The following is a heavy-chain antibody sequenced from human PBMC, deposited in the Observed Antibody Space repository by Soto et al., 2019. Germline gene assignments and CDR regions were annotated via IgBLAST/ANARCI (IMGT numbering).Heavy chain of an antibody. D-gene: IGHD3-22*01. CDR1: GYTFTRYA. CDR3: ARSGSVTMTGRWFDP. J-gene: IGHJ5*02. V-gene: IGHV1-3*01. Sequence: ASVKVSCKASGYTFTRYAMHWVRQAPGQRLEWMGWINAGNGNTKYSQKFQGRVTITRDTSASTAYMELSSLRSEDTAVYYCARSGSVTMTGRWFDPWGQGTLVTVSS. CDR2: INAGNGNT.